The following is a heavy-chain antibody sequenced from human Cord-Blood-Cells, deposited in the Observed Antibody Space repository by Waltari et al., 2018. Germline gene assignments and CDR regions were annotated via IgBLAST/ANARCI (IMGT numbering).Heavy chain of an antibody. CDR1: GYTFTSYG. J-gene: IGHJ5*02. V-gene: IGHV1-18*01. CDR3: ARGFSSGWYWFDP. CDR2: ISAYNGNT. D-gene: IGHD6-19*01. Sequence: QVQLVQSGAEVTKPGASVKVSCKASGYTFTSYGISWVPQAPGQGLEWMGWISAYNGNTNCGQKLQGRGTKTTDTSPSTCYMELRSLRSDDTAVYYCARGFSSGWYWFDPWGQGTLVTFSS.